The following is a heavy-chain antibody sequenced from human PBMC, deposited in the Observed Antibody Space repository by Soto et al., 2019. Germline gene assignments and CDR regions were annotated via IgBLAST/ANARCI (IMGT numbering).Heavy chain of an antibody. CDR2: IIPIFGTA. CDR1: GGTFSSYA. CDR3: ARADGYYYESSGPHRFVY. V-gene: IGHV1-69*01. D-gene: IGHD3-22*01. J-gene: IGHJ4*02. Sequence: QVQLVQSGAEVKKPGSSVKVSCKASGGTFSSYAISWVRQAPGQGLEWMGGIIPIFGTANYAQKFQGRVTITADESTSTAYMELSSLRSEDTAVYYCARADGYYYESSGPHRFVYWGQGTLVTVSS.